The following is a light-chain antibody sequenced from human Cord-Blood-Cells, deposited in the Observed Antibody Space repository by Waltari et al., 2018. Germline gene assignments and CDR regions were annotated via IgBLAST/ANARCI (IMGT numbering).Light chain of an antibody. CDR2: WAS. CDR1: KRVLYSSNNKNY. V-gene: IGKV4-1*01. J-gene: IGKJ1*01. Sequence: DIVMPQSPDSLAVSLGERATINCKSSKRVLYSSNNKNYLAWYQQKPGQPPKLLIYWASTRESGVPDRFSGSGSGTDFTLTISSLQAEDVAVYYCQQYYSTPQTFGQGTKVEIK. CDR3: QQYYSTPQT.